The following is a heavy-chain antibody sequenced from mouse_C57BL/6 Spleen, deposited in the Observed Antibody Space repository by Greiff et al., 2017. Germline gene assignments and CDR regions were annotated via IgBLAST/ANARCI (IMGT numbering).Heavy chain of an antibody. V-gene: IGHV1-52*01. CDR3: ARDHNYYAMDY. Sequence: QVQLQQPGAELVRPGSSVKLSCKASGYTFTSYWMHWVKQRPIQGLEWIGNIDPSDSETHYNQKFKDKATLTVDKSSSTAYMQLSSLTSEDSAVYYCARDHNYYAMDYWGQGTSVTVSS. CDR2: IDPSDSET. CDR1: GYTFTSYW. J-gene: IGHJ4*01. D-gene: IGHD1-3*01.